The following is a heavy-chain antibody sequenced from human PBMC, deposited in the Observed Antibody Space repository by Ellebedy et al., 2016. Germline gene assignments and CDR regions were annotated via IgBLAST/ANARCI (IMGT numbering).Heavy chain of an antibody. J-gene: IGHJ5*02. CDR2: IWYDGSNK. CDR1: GFTFSSYG. CDR3: ARDSKELLWFGELLS. D-gene: IGHD3-10*01. Sequence: GESLKISXAASGFTFSSYGMHWVRQAPGKGLEWVAVIWYDGSNKYYADSVKGRFTISRDNSKNTLYLQMNSLRAEDTAVYYCARDSKELLWFGELLSWGQGTLVTVSS. V-gene: IGHV3-33*01.